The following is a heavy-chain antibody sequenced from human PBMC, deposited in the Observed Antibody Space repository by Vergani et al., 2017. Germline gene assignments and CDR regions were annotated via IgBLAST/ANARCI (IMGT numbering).Heavy chain of an antibody. CDR1: GFTFSSYA. V-gene: IGHV3-23*01. CDR3: AKVTEMATIHDAFDI. D-gene: IGHD5-24*01. Sequence: EVQLLESGGGLVQPGGSLRLSCAASGFTFSSYAMSWVRQAPGKGLEGVSAISGSGGSTYYADSVKGRFTISRDNSKNTLYLQMNSLRAEDTAVYYCAKVTEMATIHDAFDIWSQGTMVTASS. CDR2: ISGSGGST. J-gene: IGHJ3*02.